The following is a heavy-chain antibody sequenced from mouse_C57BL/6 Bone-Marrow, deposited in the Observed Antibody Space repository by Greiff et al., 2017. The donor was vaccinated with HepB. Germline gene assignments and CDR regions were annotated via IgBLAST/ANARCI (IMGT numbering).Heavy chain of an antibody. CDR2: ISYDGSN. Sequence: EVQRVESGPGLVKPSQSLSLTCSVTGYSITSGYYWNWIRQFPGNKLEWMGYISYDGSNNYNPTLKNRISITRDTSKDQFFLKLNSVTTEDTATYYWARRGGWLLRHWYFGVWGTGTTVTVSS. D-gene: IGHD2-3*01. CDR3: ARRGGWLLRHWYFGV. J-gene: IGHJ1*03. V-gene: IGHV3-6*01. CDR1: GYSITSGYY.